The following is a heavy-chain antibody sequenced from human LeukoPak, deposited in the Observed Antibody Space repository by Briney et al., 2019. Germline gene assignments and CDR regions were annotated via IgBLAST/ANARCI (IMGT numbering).Heavy chain of an antibody. D-gene: IGHD6-13*01. CDR2: ISWNSGRR. V-gene: IGHV3-9*01. CDR3: ARGYSSSWYWVRYNWFDP. J-gene: IGHJ5*02. CDR1: GFTFDDYA. Sequence: GGSLRLSCVGSGFTFDDYAMHWVRQAPGKGLEWVSGISWNSGRRGYADSVKGRFTISRDNAKTSLYLQMNSLRSEDTAVYYCARGYSSSWYWVRYNWFDPWGQGTLVTVSS.